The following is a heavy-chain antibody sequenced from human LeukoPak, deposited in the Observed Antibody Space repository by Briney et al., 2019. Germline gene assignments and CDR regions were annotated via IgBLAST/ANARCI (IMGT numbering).Heavy chain of an antibody. CDR1: GGTFSSYA. V-gene: IGHV1-69*13. CDR2: IIPIFGTA. D-gene: IGHD3-10*01. CDR3: ARGISPFRLKFSGDNGNYYYYMDV. J-gene: IGHJ6*03. Sequence: GASVKVSCKASGGTFSSYAISWVRQAPGQGLEWMGGIIPIFGTANYAQKFQGRGTITADETTSTAYMELSSLRSEDTAVYYCARGISPFRLKFSGDNGNYYYYMDVWGKGTTVTISS.